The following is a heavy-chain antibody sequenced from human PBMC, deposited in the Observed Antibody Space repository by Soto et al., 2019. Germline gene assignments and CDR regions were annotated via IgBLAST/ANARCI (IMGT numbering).Heavy chain of an antibody. CDR1: GFTFSSSE. V-gene: IGHV3-48*03. D-gene: IGHD6-19*01. Sequence: GGSLRLSCAASGFTFSSSEMNWVRQAPGKGLEWVSDISSSGSTIYYADSVKGRFTISRDNAKNSLYLQMNSLRAEDTAVYYCARPSIAVAGAFDYWGQGTLVTVSS. J-gene: IGHJ4*02. CDR2: ISSSGSTI. CDR3: ARPSIAVAGAFDY.